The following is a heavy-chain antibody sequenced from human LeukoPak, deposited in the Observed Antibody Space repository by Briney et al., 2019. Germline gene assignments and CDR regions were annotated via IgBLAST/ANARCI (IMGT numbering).Heavy chain of an antibody. Sequence: ASAKVSCKASGYTFTSYYMHWVRQAPGQGLEWMGIINPSGGSTSYAQKFQGRVTMTRDTSTSTVYMELSSLRSEDTAVYYCARPSKNPNDYSNYYFDYWGQGTLVTVSS. J-gene: IGHJ4*02. CDR3: ARPSKNPNDYSNYYFDY. CDR2: INPSGGST. CDR1: GYTFTSYY. D-gene: IGHD4-11*01. V-gene: IGHV1-46*01.